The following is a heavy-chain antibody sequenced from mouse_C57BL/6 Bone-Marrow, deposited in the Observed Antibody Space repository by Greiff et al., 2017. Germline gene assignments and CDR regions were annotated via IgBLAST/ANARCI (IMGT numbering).Heavy chain of an antibody. V-gene: IGHV1-15*01. CDR3: TRWGYDPFAY. CDR1: GYTFTDYE. J-gene: IGHJ3*01. CDR2: IDPETGGT. Sequence: QVQLQQSGAELVRPGASVTLSCTASGYTFTDYEMHWVKQTPVHGLEWIGAIDPETGGTAYTQKFQGKAILTADKSSSTAYMELRSLTSEDSAVYYCTRWGYDPFAYWGQGTLVTVSA. D-gene: IGHD2-2*01.